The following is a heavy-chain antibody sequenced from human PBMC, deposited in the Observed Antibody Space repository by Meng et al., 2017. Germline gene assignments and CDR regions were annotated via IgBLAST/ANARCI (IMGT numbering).Heavy chain of an antibody. V-gene: IGHV3-53*02. D-gene: IGHD6-19*01. J-gene: IGHJ4*02. CDR2: IYSGGST. CDR3: ARDSSSGWYHNY. CDR1: GFSVTTSY. Sequence: GRLAETGGGLIQPGGSLRLSCTASGFSVTTSYMSWVRQAPGKGLEWVSVIYSGGSTYYADSVKGRFSISRDNSKNTLYLQMNSLRAEDTAVYFCARDSSSGWYHNYWGQGTLVTVSS.